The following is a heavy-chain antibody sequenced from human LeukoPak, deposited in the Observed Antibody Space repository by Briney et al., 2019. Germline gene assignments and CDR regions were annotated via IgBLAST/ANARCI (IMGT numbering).Heavy chain of an antibody. D-gene: IGHD3-3*01. V-gene: IGHV3-23*01. Sequence: GGSLRLSCAASGFTFSSYAMSWVRQAPGKGLEWVSAISGSGGSTHYADSVKGRFTISRDNSKNTLYLQMNSLRAEDTAVYYCARARYYDFWSGYYGTYYFDYWGQGTLVTVSS. CDR3: ARARYYDFWSGYYGTYYFDY. CDR1: GFTFSSYA. CDR2: ISGSGGST. J-gene: IGHJ4*02.